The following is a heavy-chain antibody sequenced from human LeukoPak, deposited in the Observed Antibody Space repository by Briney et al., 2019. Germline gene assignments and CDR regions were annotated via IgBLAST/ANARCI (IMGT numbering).Heavy chain of an antibody. V-gene: IGHV3-74*01. CDR3: ARTYSGNSGLDY. J-gene: IGHJ4*01. CDR2: INSDGSGT. CDR1: GLTLSRYW. D-gene: IGHD4-23*01. Sequence: GGSLRLSCATSGLTLSRYWMHSVRPAPGKGLVWVSRINSDGSGTSYANSVKGRYTTSRDNAKNTLYLQMNSLRAEDTAVYYCARTYSGNSGLDYWGQGTLLTVSS.